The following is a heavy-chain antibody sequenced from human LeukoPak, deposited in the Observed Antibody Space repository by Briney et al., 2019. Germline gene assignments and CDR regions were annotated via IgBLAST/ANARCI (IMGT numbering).Heavy chain of an antibody. J-gene: IGHJ5*02. CDR2: IIPIFGAA. V-gene: IGHV1-69*01. CDR3: ASGGRPMEYQLLYLGWFDP. CDR1: GGTFSSYA. D-gene: IGHD2-2*02. Sequence: SVKVSCKASGGTFSSYAISWVRQAPGQGLEWMGGIIPIFGAANYAQKFQGRVTITADESTSTAYMELSSLRSEDTAVYYCASGGRPMEYQLLYLGWFDPWGQGTMVTVSS.